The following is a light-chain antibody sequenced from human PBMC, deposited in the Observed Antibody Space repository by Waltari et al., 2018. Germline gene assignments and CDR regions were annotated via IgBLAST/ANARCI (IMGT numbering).Light chain of an antibody. CDR3: QEYGSSPMFT. CDR1: QSVSSSY. Sequence: ETVLTQSPDTLSLSPGERATLSCRASQSVSSSYLAWYQQKPGQAPRLLIYGASSRATGIPDRFSGSGSGTEFTLTISRLEPEDFAVYYCQEYGSSPMFTFGQGTKVEIK. J-gene: IGKJ2*01. CDR2: GAS. V-gene: IGKV3-20*01.